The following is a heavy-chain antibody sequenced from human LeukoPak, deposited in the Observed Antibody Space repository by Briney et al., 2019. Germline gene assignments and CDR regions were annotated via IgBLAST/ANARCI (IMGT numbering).Heavy chain of an antibody. CDR2: INHSRST. Sequence: SETLSLTCAVYGGSFSGYYWSWIRQPPGKGLEWIGEINHSRSTNYNPSLKSRVTISVDTSKNQFSLKLSSVTAADTAVYYCARGQPRDYDFWSGYGYNWFDPWGQGTLVTVSS. V-gene: IGHV4-34*01. CDR3: ARGQPRDYDFWSGYGYNWFDP. CDR1: GGSFSGYY. J-gene: IGHJ5*02. D-gene: IGHD3-3*01.